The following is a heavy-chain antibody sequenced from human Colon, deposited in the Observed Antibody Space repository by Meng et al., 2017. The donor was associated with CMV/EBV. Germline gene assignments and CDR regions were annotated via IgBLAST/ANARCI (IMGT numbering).Heavy chain of an antibody. CDR2: IYWDDDK. CDR3: AHRRGFSYADFDF. V-gene: IGHV2-5*02. J-gene: IGHJ4*02. CDR1: AFSLSSSGLA. Sequence: FYAFSLSSSGLAVGWLRQPPGKALECLALIYWDDDKRYSPSLKNRLTVTKDTSKNQVVLTMTNMDPADTATYYCAHRRGFSYADFDFWGQGTLVTVSS. D-gene: IGHD5-12*01.